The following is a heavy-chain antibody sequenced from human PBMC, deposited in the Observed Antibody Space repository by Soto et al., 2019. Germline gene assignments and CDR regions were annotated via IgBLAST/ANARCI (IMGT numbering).Heavy chain of an antibody. CDR3: ARADIVVVPAADPNYYYYMDV. Sequence: GGSLRLSCAASGFTFSSYSMNWVRQAPGKGLEWVSSISSSSSYIYYADSVKGRFTISRDNAKNSLYLQMNSLRAEDTAVYYCARADIVVVPAADPNYYYYMDVWGKGTTVTVSS. CDR1: GFTFSSYS. D-gene: IGHD2-2*01. V-gene: IGHV3-21*01. CDR2: ISSSSSYI. J-gene: IGHJ6*03.